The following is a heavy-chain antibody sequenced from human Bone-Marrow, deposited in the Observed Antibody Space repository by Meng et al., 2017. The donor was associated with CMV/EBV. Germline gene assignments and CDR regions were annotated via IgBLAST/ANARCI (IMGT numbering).Heavy chain of an antibody. V-gene: IGHV3-30*02. D-gene: IGHD3-3*01. CDR1: GLTFSSYG. Sequence: GESLKISCAASGLTFSSYGMHWVRQAPGKGLEWVAFIRYDGSNKYYVDSVKGRFTISRDNSKNTLYLQMNSLRAEDTAVYYCAKAEPHITIFGVAIDGGMDVWGQGTTVTVSS. CDR3: AKAEPHITIFGVAIDGGMDV. J-gene: IGHJ6*02. CDR2: IRYDGSNK.